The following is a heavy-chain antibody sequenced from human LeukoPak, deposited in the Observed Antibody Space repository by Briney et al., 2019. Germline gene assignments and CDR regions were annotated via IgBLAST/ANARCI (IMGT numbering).Heavy chain of an antibody. Sequence: GGSLRLSCAASGFTFSDYSMNWVRPAPGKGLEWVSSISGSSTYIYYADPVKGRFTISRDNAKNSLYLQMSSLRPEDTAVYYCARDIGSSSSGLDYWGQGTLITVSS. CDR2: ISGSSTYI. V-gene: IGHV3-21*01. CDR3: ARDIGSSSSGLDY. D-gene: IGHD6-6*01. CDR1: GFTFSDYS. J-gene: IGHJ4*02.